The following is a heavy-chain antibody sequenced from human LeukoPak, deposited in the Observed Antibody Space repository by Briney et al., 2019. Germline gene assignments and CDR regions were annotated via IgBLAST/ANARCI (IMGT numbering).Heavy chain of an antibody. CDR2: ISYDGSNK. CDR1: GFTFSSYG. V-gene: IGHV3-30*18. CDR3: AKDRDGDLDY. J-gene: IGHJ4*02. Sequence: GGSLRLSCAASGFTFSSYGMHWVRQAPGKGLEWEAVISYDGSNKYYADSVKGRFTISRDNSKNTVYLQMNSLRAEDTAVYYCAKDRDGDLDYWGQGTLVTVSS. D-gene: IGHD4-17*01.